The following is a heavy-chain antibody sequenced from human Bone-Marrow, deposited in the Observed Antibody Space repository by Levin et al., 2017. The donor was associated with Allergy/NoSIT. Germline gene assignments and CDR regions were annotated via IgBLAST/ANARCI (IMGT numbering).Heavy chain of an antibody. J-gene: IGHJ1*01. Sequence: SCVASGFTFKSSGMHWVRQAPGKGLEWVSGISWNSGSMGYADSVQGRFTISRDNAENSLYLQMNSLRAEDTAFYYCAKDMGSGSYYFFGYFQNWGQGSLVTVSS. CDR2: ISWNSGSM. CDR3: AKDMGSGSYYFFGYFQN. V-gene: IGHV3-9*01. D-gene: IGHD1-26*01. CDR1: GFTFKSSG.